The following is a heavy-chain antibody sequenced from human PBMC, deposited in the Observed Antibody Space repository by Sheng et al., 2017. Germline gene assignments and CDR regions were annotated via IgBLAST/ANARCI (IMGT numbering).Heavy chain of an antibody. J-gene: IGHJ6*03. V-gene: IGHV1-69*05. D-gene: IGHD2-2*01. Sequence: QVQLVQSGAEVKKPGSSVKVSCKASGGTFSSYAISWVRQAPGQGLEWMGGIIPIFGTANYAQKFQGRVTITTDESTSTAYMELSSLRSEDTAVYYCARAGKYCSSTSCHYYYYYMDVWGKGTTVTVSS. CDR3: ARAGKYCSSTSCHYYYYYMDV. CDR2: IIPIFGTA. CDR1: GGTFSSYA.